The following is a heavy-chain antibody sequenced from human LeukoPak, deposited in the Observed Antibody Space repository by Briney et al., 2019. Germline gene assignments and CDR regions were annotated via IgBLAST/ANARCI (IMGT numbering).Heavy chain of an antibody. CDR1: GGSIRTNY. CDR3: ARDSYDYDSHFEDVFDS. D-gene: IGHD5-18*01. Sequence: SETLSLTCTVSGGSIRTNYWSWIRQAPGKGLEWIGYAHSRGHTRSNPSLESRVTISVDMSNNHFSLRLTSVTAADTAVYYCARDSYDYDSHFEDVFDSWGQGTMVTVSS. J-gene: IGHJ3*01. V-gene: IGHV4-59*01. CDR2: AHSRGHT.